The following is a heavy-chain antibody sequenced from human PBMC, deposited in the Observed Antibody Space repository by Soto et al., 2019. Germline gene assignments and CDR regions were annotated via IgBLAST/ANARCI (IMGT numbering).Heavy chain of an antibody. CDR1: GFTFNSND. D-gene: IGHD3-10*01. CDR3: VKHQVSLVRGISPFDY. CDR2: ISSSGAFT. Sequence: EVQLLESGGGLVQPGGALRLSCAVSGFTFNSNDMTWVRQAPGKGLEWVSTISSSGAFTYHADSVRGRLTISRDNSKNTVYLQMNRLRAEDTAVYYCVKHQVSLVRGISPFDYWGQGALVTVSS. J-gene: IGHJ4*02. V-gene: IGHV3-23*01.